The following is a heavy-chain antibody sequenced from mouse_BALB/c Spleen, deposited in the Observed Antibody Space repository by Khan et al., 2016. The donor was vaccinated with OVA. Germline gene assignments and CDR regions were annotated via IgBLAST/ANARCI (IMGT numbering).Heavy chain of an antibody. CDR1: GYTFTSYW. Sequence: QIQLVQSGAELVKAGASVKMSCKASGYTFTSYWMHWVKQRLGQGLEWFAETNPTNGRTYYNEKFKSKATLTVDKSSSTAYMLLSGPTFEDSAVYYYARIRKIVATYFDYWGQGTTLTVSS. CDR3: ARIRKIVATYFDY. V-gene: IGHV1S81*02. J-gene: IGHJ2*01. CDR2: TNPTNGRT. D-gene: IGHD1-1*01.